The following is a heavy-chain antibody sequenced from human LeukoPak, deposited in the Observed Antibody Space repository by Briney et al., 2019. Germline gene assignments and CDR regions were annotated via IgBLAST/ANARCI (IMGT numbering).Heavy chain of an antibody. D-gene: IGHD3-10*01. V-gene: IGHV3-23*01. CDR3: AKGGGSGSLYFEN. J-gene: IGHJ4*02. CDR2: VSGSGGST. CDR1: GFTFSSYA. Sequence: GGSLRLSCAASGFTFSSYAMSWVRQAPGKGLEWVSAVSGSGGSTYYADSVKGRFTISRDNSKNTLYLQMNSLRAEDTAVYYCAKGGGSGSLYFENWGQGTLATVSS.